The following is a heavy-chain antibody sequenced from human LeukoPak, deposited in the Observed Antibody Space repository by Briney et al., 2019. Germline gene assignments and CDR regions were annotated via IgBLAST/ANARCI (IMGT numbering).Heavy chain of an antibody. J-gene: IGHJ4*02. V-gene: IGHV3-23*01. CDR3: AKHYGSNSMADY. CDR2: ISGSDTRT. CDR1: GFTFSSNA. D-gene: IGHD4-23*01. Sequence: GGSLRLSCATSGFTFSSNAMSWVRQAPGKGLEWVSAISGSDTRTYYADSVKGRFTISRDNSKNTLYLQMNSLRAEETAVYYCAKHYGSNSMADYWGQGTLVTVSS.